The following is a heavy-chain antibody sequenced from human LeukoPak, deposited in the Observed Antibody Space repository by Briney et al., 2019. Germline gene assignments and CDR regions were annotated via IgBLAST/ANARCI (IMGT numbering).Heavy chain of an antibody. CDR1: GFTFSRNG. J-gene: IGHJ5*02. CDR2: IWYDGTNR. V-gene: IGHV3-33*01. Sequence: GRSLRLSCAASGFTFSRNGMHWVRQAPGKGLEWMAIIWYDGTNRYYADSVKGRFTISRDNSKNTLYLEMNSLRVEDTAVYYCARDGPVPMSKLDPWGQGTLVTVSS. CDR3: ARDGPVPMSKLDP.